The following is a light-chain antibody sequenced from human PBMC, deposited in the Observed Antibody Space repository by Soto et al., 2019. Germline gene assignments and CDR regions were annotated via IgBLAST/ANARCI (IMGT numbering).Light chain of an antibody. J-gene: IGKJ5*01. CDR2: GAS. CDR3: QHYGSSLIT. Sequence: EIVMTQSPDTLSVSPGERATLSCRASQSVISSYLAWYQQEPGQAPRLLIYGASSRATGIPDRFSGSGSGKVFTLTISRLEHEDFAVYYCQHYGSSLITFGQGTRLEIK. V-gene: IGKV3-20*01. CDR1: QSVISSY.